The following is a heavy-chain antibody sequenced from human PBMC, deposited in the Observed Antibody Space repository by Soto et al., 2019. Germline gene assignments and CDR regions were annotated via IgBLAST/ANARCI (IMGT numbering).Heavy chain of an antibody. CDR2: IYHSRST. CDR3: ARGRDCFDT. Sequence: SETLSLTCAVSGGSISSGGYSWSWIRQPPGKGLEWIGYIYHSRSTYYNPSLESRVTISVDKSNNQVSLRLTSVTAADTAVYFCARGRDCFDTWGQGTLVTVSS. V-gene: IGHV4-30-2*01. J-gene: IGHJ5*02. D-gene: IGHD1-26*01. CDR1: GGSISSGGYS.